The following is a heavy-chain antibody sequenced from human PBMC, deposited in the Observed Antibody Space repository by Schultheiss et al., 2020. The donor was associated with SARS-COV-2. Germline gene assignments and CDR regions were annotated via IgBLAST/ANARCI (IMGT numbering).Heavy chain of an antibody. V-gene: IGHV4-34*11. CDR2: IYYSGST. CDR1: GGSFSGYY. J-gene: IGHJ6*02. Sequence: SETLSLTCAVYGGSFSGYYWSWIRQPPGKGLEWIGYIYYSGSTNYNPSLKSRVIISVDTSKNQFSLKLSSVTAADTAVYYCTRVAYYGSGSYYRPYYYYGMDVWGQGTTVTVSS. D-gene: IGHD3-10*01. CDR3: TRVAYYGSGSYYRPYYYYGMDV.